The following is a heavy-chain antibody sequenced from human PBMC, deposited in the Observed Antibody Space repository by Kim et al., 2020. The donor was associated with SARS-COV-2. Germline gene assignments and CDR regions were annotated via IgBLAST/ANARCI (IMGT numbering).Heavy chain of an antibody. Sequence: SETLSLTCTVSGGSISSGGYYWSWIRQHPGKGLEWIGYIYYSGSTYYNPSLKSRVTISVDTSKNQFSLKLSSVTAADTAVYYCARIAAAGPVTPWGQGTLVTVSS. CDR1: GGSISSGGYY. J-gene: IGHJ5*02. CDR2: IYYSGST. CDR3: ARIAAAGPVTP. V-gene: IGHV4-31*03. D-gene: IGHD6-13*01.